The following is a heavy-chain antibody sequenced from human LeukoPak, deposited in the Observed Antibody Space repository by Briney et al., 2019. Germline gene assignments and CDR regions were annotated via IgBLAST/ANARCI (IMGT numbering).Heavy chain of an antibody. J-gene: IGHJ4*02. CDR3: AGDRGNWNSGNLPFDY. CDR2: ISAYNGNT. CDR1: GYTFTSYG. Sequence: ASVKVSCKASGYTFTSYGISWVRQAPGQGLEWMGWISAYNGNTNYAQKLQGRVTMTTDTSTTTAYMELRSLRSDDTAVYYCAGDRGNWNSGNLPFDYWGQGTLVTVSS. V-gene: IGHV1-18*01. D-gene: IGHD1-7*01.